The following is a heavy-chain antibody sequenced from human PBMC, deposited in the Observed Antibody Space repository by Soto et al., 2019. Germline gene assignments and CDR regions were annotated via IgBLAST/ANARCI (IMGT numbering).Heavy chain of an antibody. CDR2: INHLTTT. CDR3: ARGYDTALAPNF. V-gene: IGHV4-34*01. D-gene: IGHD5-18*01. CDR1: GGSFSSYH. J-gene: IGHJ4*02. Sequence: PSETLSLTCAVYGGSFSSYHWSWIRPTPGKGLEWIGEINHLTTTNYNPSLKSRVIISLDTPKNQFSLKLSSVTAADTAVYYCARGYDTALAPNFWGQGILVTVSS.